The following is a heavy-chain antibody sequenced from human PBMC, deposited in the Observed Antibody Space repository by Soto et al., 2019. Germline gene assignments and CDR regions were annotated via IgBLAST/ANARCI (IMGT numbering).Heavy chain of an antibody. Sequence: SETLSLTCAVYGGSFSGYYWSWVRQPPGKGLEWIGEINHSGSTNYNPSLKSRVTISVDTSKNQFSLKLSSVTAADTAVYYCARGYWFDPWGQGTLVTVSS. CDR2: INHSGST. CDR3: ARGYWFDP. V-gene: IGHV4-34*01. CDR1: GGSFSGYY. J-gene: IGHJ5*02.